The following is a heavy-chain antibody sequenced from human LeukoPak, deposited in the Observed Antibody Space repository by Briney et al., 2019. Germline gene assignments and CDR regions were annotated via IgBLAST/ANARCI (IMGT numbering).Heavy chain of an antibody. CDR3: ARGGYYDSSGYLDY. D-gene: IGHD3-22*01. CDR1: GGTFSSYA. CDR2: ISAYNGNT. Sequence: ASVKVSCKASGGTFSSYAISWVRQAPGQGLEWMGWISAYNGNTNYAQKLQGRVTMTTDTSTSTAYMELRSLRSDDTAVYYCARGGYYDSSGYLDYWGQGTLVTVSS. J-gene: IGHJ4*02. V-gene: IGHV1-18*01.